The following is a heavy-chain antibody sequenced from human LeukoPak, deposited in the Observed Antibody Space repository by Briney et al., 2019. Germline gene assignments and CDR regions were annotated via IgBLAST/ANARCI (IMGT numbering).Heavy chain of an antibody. J-gene: IGHJ6*03. CDR1: GYTLTEFS. V-gene: IGHV1-24*01. Sequence: ASVKVSCKVSGYTLTEFSMHWVRQAPGKGLEWMGGFDPEDGETIYAQKFQTRVTMTEDTSTDTAYMELSSLRSEDTAVYYCARCGRGSGTTSEYYYYMDVWGKGTTVTVSS. CDR3: ARCGRGSGTTSEYYYYMDV. D-gene: IGHD3-10*01. CDR2: FDPEDGET.